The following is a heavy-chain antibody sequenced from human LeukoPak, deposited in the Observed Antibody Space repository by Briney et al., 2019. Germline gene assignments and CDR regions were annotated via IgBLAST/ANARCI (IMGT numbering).Heavy chain of an antibody. V-gene: IGHV3-11*04. D-gene: IGHD1-20*01. CDR2: ISSSGSTI. CDR3: ARDLSITGTTIGY. Sequence: GGSLRLSCAASGFTFSNYAMSWIRQAPGKGLEWVSYISSSGSTIYYADSVKGRFTISRDNAKNSLYLQMNSLRDEDTAVYYCARDLSITGTTIGYWGQGTLVTVSS. CDR1: GFTFSNYA. J-gene: IGHJ4*02.